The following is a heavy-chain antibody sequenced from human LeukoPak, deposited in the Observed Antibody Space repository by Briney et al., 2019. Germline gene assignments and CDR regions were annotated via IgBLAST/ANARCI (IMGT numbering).Heavy chain of an antibody. J-gene: IGHJ4*02. CDR3: ARDLGGQWLVVDC. Sequence: SGTLSLTCTVSGGSMNNYYWSWIRQPPGKGLEWIGYIYYSGSTNYNPSLKSRVTLSVDTSKNQFSLKLSSVTAADTAVYYCARDLGGQWLVVDCWGQGTLVTVSS. CDR2: IYYSGST. CDR1: GGSMNNYY. D-gene: IGHD6-19*01. V-gene: IGHV4-59*12.